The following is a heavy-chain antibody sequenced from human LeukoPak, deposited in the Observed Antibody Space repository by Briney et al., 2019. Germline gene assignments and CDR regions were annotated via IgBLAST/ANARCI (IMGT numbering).Heavy chain of an antibody. Sequence: SETLSLTCTVSGVSISSSSYYWGWLRQPPGKGLEWIGSIYYTGSTYYNPSLKSRVTISVDTSKNQFSLKLSSVTAADTAVYYCARLSSGWYGGFIDYWGQGTLVTVSS. CDR2: IYYTGST. CDR3: ARLSSGWYGGFIDY. J-gene: IGHJ4*02. V-gene: IGHV4-39*01. CDR1: GVSISSSSYY. D-gene: IGHD6-19*01.